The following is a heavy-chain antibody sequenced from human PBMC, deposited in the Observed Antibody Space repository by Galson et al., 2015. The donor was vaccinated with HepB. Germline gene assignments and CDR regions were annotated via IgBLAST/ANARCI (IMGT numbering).Heavy chain of an antibody. J-gene: IGHJ1*01. D-gene: IGHD6-19*01. CDR2: ISGSGGST. CDR3: AKDTGIVVAGESFYAEYFQH. Sequence: SLRLSCAAAGFTFSGYAMSWVRQAPGKGLEWVSGISGSGGSTYYADSVKGRFTISRDNSKNMLYLQMSSLRAEDTAVYHCAKDTGIVVAGESFYAEYFQHWGQGTLVTVSS. CDR1: GFTFSGYA. V-gene: IGHV3-23*01.